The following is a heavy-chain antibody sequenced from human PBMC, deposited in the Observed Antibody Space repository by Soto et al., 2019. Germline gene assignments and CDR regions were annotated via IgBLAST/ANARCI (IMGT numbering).Heavy chain of an antibody. CDR2: ISAYNGNT. V-gene: IGHV1-18*01. J-gene: IGHJ3*02. CDR1: GYTFTSYG. CDR3: ARNMVTNPLGVVVIYDDFDI. D-gene: IGHD3-22*01. Sequence: ASVKVSCKASGYTFTSYGISWVRQAPGQGLEWMGWISAYNGNTNYAQKLQGRVTMTTDTSTSTAYMELRSLRSDDTAVYYCARNMVTNPLGVVVIYDDFDIWGQGTMVTVSS.